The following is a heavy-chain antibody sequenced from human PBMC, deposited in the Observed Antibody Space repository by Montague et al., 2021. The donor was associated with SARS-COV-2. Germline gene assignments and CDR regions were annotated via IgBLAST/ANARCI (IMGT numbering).Heavy chain of an antibody. V-gene: IGHV3-11*06. CDR3: ARRRGAWIQIWSFDY. CDR1: GFTFSDYY. CDR2: ISDSGSYT. Sequence: SLRLSCAASGFTFSDYYMSWIRQAPGKGLEWVSYISDSGSYTNYADSVKGRFTLSRDNAKNSLYLQINSLRAEDTAVYYSARRRGAWIQIWSFDYWGQGTLVTVSS. D-gene: IGHD5-18*01. J-gene: IGHJ4*02.